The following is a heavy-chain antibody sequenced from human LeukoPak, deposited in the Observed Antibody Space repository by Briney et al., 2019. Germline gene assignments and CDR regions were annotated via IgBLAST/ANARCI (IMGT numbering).Heavy chain of an antibody. CDR2: FDPEDGET. D-gene: IGHD4-17*01. CDR1: GYTLTELS. CDR3: ATARGDDDYYYYGMDV. Sequence: ASVKVSCKVSGYTLTELSMHWVRQAPGKGLEWMGGFDPEDGETIYAQKFQGRVTMTEDTSTDTAYMELSSLRSEDTAVYYCATARGDDDYYYYGMDVWGQGTTVTVSS. V-gene: IGHV1-24*01. J-gene: IGHJ6*02.